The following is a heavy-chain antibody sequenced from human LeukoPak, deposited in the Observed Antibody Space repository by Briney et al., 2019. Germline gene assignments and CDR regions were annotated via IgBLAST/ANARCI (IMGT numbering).Heavy chain of an antibody. J-gene: IGHJ4*02. CDR3: ARDHHSGSAPYYFDF. V-gene: IGHV4-30-4*01. CDR1: GGSFSNYY. Sequence: SETLSLTCTVSGGSFSNYYWTWIRQPPGKGLEWIGSIYYRGNTYYNPSLKSRVTISGDTSKNQFSLKLSSVTAADTAVYFCARDHHSGSAPYYFDFWGQGTLVTVSS. D-gene: IGHD5-12*01. CDR2: IYYRGNT.